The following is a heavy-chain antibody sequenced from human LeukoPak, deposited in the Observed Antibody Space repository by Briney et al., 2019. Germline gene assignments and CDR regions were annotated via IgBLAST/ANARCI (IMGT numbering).Heavy chain of an antibody. D-gene: IGHD1-1*01. CDR3: ARSTAGLDY. J-gene: IGHJ4*02. CDR2: IRQDGSEK. Sequence: GGSLRLSCAASGFTFSNYWMSWVRQAPGKGLEWVANIRQDGSEKYYVDSMRGRFTISRDNAKNSLYLQMSSLRAEDTAVYYYARSTAGLDYWGQGTLVTVSS. CDR1: GFTFSNYW. V-gene: IGHV3-7*01.